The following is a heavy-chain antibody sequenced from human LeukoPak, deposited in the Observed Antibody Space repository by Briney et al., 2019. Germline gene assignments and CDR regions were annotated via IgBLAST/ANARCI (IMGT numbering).Heavy chain of an antibody. CDR2: IYASGST. CDR3: ARGSSSNGLDY. Sequence: WIGRIYASGSTNYNPSLQSRVTMSVDTSKSQFSLKLSSVTAADTAVYYCARGSSSNGLDYWGQGTLVTVSS. J-gene: IGHJ4*02. V-gene: IGHV4-4*07. D-gene: IGHD6-6*01.